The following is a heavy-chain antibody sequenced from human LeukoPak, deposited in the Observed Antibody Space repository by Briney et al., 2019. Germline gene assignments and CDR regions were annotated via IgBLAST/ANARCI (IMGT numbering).Heavy chain of an antibody. D-gene: IGHD3-3*01. CDR3: ARDYDFWSGTFYGMDV. Sequence: SSETLSLTCTVSGGSIRSSYYYWGWIRQPPGKGLEWIGSIYDSGSTYYNPSLKSRVTISVDTSKNQFSLKLSSVTAADTAVYYCARDYDFWSGTFYGMDVWGQGTTVTVSS. J-gene: IGHJ6*02. CDR1: GGSIRSSYYY. V-gene: IGHV4-39*07. CDR2: IYDSGST.